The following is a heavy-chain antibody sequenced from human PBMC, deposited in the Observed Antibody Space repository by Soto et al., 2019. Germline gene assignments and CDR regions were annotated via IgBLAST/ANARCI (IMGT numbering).Heavy chain of an antibody. J-gene: IGHJ5*02. CDR2: IFYSGSG. V-gene: IGHV4-31*03. CDR3: ARPLWFGELWSGWFDP. CDR1: GDSISSCTYY. Sequence: TLSLSCTISGDSISSCTYYWSWMRQNPGKGLEWIGYIFYSGSGHNNPSLKSRVTISVDTSRNEFSLKLSSVTAADTAVYYCARPLWFGELWSGWFDPLGQGTPVTVSS. D-gene: IGHD3-10*01.